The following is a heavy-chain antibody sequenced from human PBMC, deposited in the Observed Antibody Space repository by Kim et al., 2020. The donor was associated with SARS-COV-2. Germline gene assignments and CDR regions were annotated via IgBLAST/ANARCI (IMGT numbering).Heavy chain of an antibody. D-gene: IGHD3-3*01. Sequence: SETLSLTCAVYGGSFSGYSWSWIRQPPGKGLEWIGEINHSGSTNYNPSLKSRVTISVDTSKNQFSLKLSSVTAADTPVYYCARGLRFLEWLLSGAHYYYYMDVWGKGTTVTVSS. CDR2: INHSGST. CDR3: ARGLRFLEWLLSGAHYYYYMDV. CDR1: GGSFSGYS. V-gene: IGHV4-34*01. J-gene: IGHJ6*03.